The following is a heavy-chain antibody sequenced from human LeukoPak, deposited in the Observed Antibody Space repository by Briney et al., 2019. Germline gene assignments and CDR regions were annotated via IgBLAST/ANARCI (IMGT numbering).Heavy chain of an antibody. CDR3: PRGPETMVRGPAFDY. CDR2: IYCSGST. Sequence: PSQTLSLTCTVSGGSISSGDYYWSWIRQPPGKGPEWIGYIYCSGSTYYNPSLKSRVTISVDTSKNQFSLKLSSVTAADTAVYYCPRGPETMVRGPAFDYWGQGPWVTVSS. D-gene: IGHD3-10*01. V-gene: IGHV4-30-4*01. J-gene: IGHJ4*02. CDR1: GGSISSGDYY.